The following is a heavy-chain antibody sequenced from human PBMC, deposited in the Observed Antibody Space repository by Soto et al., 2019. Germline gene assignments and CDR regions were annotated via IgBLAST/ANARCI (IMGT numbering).Heavy chain of an antibody. CDR1: GCSISSYY. Sequence: PSETLSLTCTVSGCSISSYYWSWIRQPPGKGLEWIGYIYYSGSTNYNPSLKSRVTISVDTSKNQFSLKLSSVTAADTAVYYCARVWGSSSWSPFDYWGQGTLVTVSS. CDR2: IYYSGST. D-gene: IGHD6-13*01. CDR3: ARVWGSSSWSPFDY. V-gene: IGHV4-59*13. J-gene: IGHJ4*02.